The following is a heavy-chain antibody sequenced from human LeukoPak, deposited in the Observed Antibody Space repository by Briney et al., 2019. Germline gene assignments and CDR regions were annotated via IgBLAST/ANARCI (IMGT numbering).Heavy chain of an antibody. CDR3: ARWVGSYGQDY. D-gene: IGHD5-18*01. J-gene: IGHJ4*02. V-gene: IGHV4-59*01. CDR1: GGSISSYY. Sequence: SETLSLTCTVSGGSISSYYWSWIRQPPGKGLEWIGYIYYSGSTNYNPSLKSRVTISVDTSKNQLSLKLSSVTAADTAVYYCARWVGSYGQDYWGQGTPVTVSS. CDR2: IYYSGST.